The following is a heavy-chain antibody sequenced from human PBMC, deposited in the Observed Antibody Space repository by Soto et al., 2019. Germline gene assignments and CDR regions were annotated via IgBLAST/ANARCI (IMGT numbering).Heavy chain of an antibody. J-gene: IGHJ6*03. CDR2: IYYSGST. Sequence: SETLSLTCTVSGGSISSYYWSWIRQPPGKGLEWIGYIYYSGSTNYNPSLKSRVTISVDTSKNRFSLKLSSLTAAYTAVYYCAAIVVPAAMSKRAKGDYYCYYMAVWSKRTSDTGSS. V-gene: IGHV4-59*08. CDR1: GGSISSYY. CDR3: AAIVVPAAMSKRAKGDYYCYYMAV. D-gene: IGHD2-2*01.